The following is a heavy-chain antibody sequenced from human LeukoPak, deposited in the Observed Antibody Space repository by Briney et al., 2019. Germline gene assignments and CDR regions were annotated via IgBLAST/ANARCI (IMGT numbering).Heavy chain of an antibody. CDR1: GFTFSSYW. V-gene: IGHV3-7*01. J-gene: IGHJ4*02. Sequence: GGSLRLSCAASGFTFSSYWMSWVRQAPGKGREWVANIKQDGSEKYYVDSVKGRFTISRDNAKNSLYLQMNSLRAEDTAVYYCAKDSKVVPAASNIDYWGQGTLVTVSS. CDR2: IKQDGSEK. D-gene: IGHD2-2*01. CDR3: AKDSKVVPAASNIDY.